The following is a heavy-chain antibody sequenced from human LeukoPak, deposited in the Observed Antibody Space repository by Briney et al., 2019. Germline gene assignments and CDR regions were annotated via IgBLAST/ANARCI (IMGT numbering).Heavy chain of an antibody. J-gene: IGHJ6*03. CDR1: GFTFSRHV. V-gene: IGHV3-30*01. D-gene: IGHD1-14*01. CDR3: ARGGIPTGPYYYFYYMDV. Sequence: GGSLRLSCAASGFTFSRHVMQWVRQAPGKGLEWVAVISYDGNNRFYADSVKGRFTISRDNSRNTMYLQMNSLSGDDAAVYSCARGGIPTGPYYYFYYMDVWGKGTAVTVSS. CDR2: ISYDGNNR.